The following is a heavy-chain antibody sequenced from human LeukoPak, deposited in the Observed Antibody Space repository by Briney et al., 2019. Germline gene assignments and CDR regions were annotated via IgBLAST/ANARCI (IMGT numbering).Heavy chain of an antibody. CDR1: GGSISSYY. CDR3: AKEIAFCNSNTCYKPNDY. D-gene: IGHD2-2*02. CDR2: IYYSGST. Sequence: SETLSLTCTVSGGSISSYYWSWIRQPPGKGLEWIGYIYYSGSTNYNPSLKSRVTISVDTSKNQFSLKLSSVTAADTAVYYCAKEIAFCNSNTCYKPNDYWGQGTLVTVSS. V-gene: IGHV4-59*01. J-gene: IGHJ4*02.